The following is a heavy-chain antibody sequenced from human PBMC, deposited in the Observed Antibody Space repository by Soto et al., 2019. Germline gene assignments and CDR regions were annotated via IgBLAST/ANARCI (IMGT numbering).Heavy chain of an antibody. CDR3: ARGLTIFGVVQNTGGWFDP. CDR1: GGSISSGDYY. V-gene: IGHV4-30-4*01. J-gene: IGHJ5*02. Sequence: SETLSLTCTVSGGSISSGDYYWSWIRHPPGKGLEWIGYIYYSGSTYYNPSLKSRVTISVDTSKNQFSLKLSSVTAADTAVYYCARGLTIFGVVQNTGGWFDPWGQGTLVTVS. D-gene: IGHD3-3*01. CDR2: IYYSGST.